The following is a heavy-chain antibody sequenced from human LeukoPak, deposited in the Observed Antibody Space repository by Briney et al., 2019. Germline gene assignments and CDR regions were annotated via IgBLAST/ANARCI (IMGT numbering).Heavy chain of an antibody. J-gene: IGHJ4*02. V-gene: IGHV1-2*02. Sequence: ASVKVSCKASGYTFTGYFMHWVRHAPGQGLEWMGWINPNSGGTNYAQKFQGRVTMTRDTSISTAYMELSRLRSDDTAVYYCRTDRYGDYGDYIDYWGQGTLVTVSS. CDR3: RTDRYGDYGDYIDY. CDR2: INPNSGGT. CDR1: GYTFTGYF. D-gene: IGHD4-17*01.